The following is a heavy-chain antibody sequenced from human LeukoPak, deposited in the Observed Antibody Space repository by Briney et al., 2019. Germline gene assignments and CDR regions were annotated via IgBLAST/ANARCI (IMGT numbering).Heavy chain of an antibody. CDR2: INHSGST. D-gene: IGHD2-15*01. Sequence: SETLSLTCAVYGGSFSGYYWSWIRQPPGKGLEWIGEINHSGSTNYNPSLKSRVSISVDKSKNQFSLKLSSVTAADTAVYYCARGRYCSGGSCYGGIYFDYWGQGTLVTVSS. CDR3: ARGRYCSGGSCYGGIYFDY. V-gene: IGHV4-34*01. CDR1: GGSFSGYY. J-gene: IGHJ4*02.